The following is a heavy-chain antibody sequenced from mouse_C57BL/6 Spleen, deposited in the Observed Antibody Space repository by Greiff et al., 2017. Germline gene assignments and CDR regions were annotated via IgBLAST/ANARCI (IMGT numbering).Heavy chain of an antibody. Sequence: VHLVESGPGLVQPSQSLSITCTVSGFSLTSYGVHWVRQSPGKGLEWLGVIWSGGSTDYNAAFISRLSISKDNSKSQVFFKMNSLQADDTAIYYCARAPPTGFYAMDYWGQGTSVTVSS. V-gene: IGHV2-2*01. D-gene: IGHD4-1*02. CDR1: GFSLTSYG. CDR2: IWSGGST. CDR3: ARAPPTGFYAMDY. J-gene: IGHJ4*01.